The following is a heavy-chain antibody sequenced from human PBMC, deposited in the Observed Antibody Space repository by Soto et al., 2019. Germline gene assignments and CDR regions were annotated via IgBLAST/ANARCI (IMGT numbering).Heavy chain of an antibody. D-gene: IGHD6-13*01. V-gene: IGHV1-18*01. Sequence: QVQLVQSGSEVKKPGASVKVSCKASGYTFTSYGISWVRQAPGQGLEWMGWISAYNGNTNHAQKRQGSVTMTTDTPTSTAYMELRSLRSDDTAVYYCARELAAAGDDDYWGQGTLVTVSS. J-gene: IGHJ4*02. CDR3: ARELAAAGDDDY. CDR2: ISAYNGNT. CDR1: GYTFTSYG.